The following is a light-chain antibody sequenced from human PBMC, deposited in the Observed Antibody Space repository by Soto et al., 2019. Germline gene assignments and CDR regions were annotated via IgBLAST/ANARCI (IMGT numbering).Light chain of an antibody. J-gene: IGLJ2*01. CDR2: EGS. Sequence: QSALTQPASVSGSPGQSITISCTGTSSDVGSYNLVSWYQQHPGKAPKLMIYEGSKRPSGVSNRFSGSKSGNTASLTISGLQAEDEADYYCCSYAGSSTPVFGGGTKVPS. V-gene: IGLV2-23*01. CDR1: SSDVGSYNL. CDR3: CSYAGSSTPV.